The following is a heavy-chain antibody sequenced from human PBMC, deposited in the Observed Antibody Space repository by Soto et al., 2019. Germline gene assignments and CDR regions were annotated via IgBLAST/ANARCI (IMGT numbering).Heavy chain of an antibody. J-gene: IGHJ6*02. V-gene: IGHV3-30-3*01. Sequence: RLSCAASGFTFSSYAMHWVRQAPGKGLEWVAVISYDGSNKYYADSVKGRFTISRDNSKNTLYLQMNSLRAEDTAVYYCARDGLSGYLYYYYGMDVWGQGTTVTVSS. CDR3: ARDGLSGYLYYYYGMDV. D-gene: IGHD3-9*01. CDR1: GFTFSSYA. CDR2: ISYDGSNK.